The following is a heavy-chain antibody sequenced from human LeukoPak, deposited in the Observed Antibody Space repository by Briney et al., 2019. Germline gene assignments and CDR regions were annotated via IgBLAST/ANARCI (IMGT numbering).Heavy chain of an antibody. CDR2: INPNSGGT. CDR1: GYTFTGYY. CDR3: ARAFTYTVAVTPSVAFDI. Sequence: GASVKVSCKASGYTFTGYYMHWVRQAPGQGLEWMGRINPNSGGTNYAQKFQGRVTMTRDTSISTAYMELSRLRSDDTAVYYCARAFTYTVAVTPSVAFDIWGQGTMVTVSS. J-gene: IGHJ3*02. V-gene: IGHV1-2*06. D-gene: IGHD2-21*02.